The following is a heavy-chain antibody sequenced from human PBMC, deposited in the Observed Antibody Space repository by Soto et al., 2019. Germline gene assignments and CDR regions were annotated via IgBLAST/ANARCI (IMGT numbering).Heavy chain of an antibody. CDR1: GYTFTSYG. Sequence: GASVKVSCKASGYTFTSYGISWVRQAPGQGLEWMGWISAYNGNTNYAQKLQGRVTMTRDTSTSTAYMELRSLRPDDTAVYYCARVAIFEDYWGQGTLVTVSS. CDR2: ISAYNGNT. CDR3: ARVAIFEDY. D-gene: IGHD3-3*01. V-gene: IGHV1-18*01. J-gene: IGHJ4*02.